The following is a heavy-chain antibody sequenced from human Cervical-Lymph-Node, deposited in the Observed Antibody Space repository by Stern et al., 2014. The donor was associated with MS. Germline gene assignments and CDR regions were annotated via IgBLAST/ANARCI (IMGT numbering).Heavy chain of an antibody. CDR2: IIGDGTTT. D-gene: IGHD3-16*02. CDR1: GFTFSTYW. Sequence: EVQLVESGGDLVHPGGSLRLSCAASGFTFSTYWMHWVRQAPGKGLVWVSRIIGDGTTTNYADSVKGRFIVSRDNAKNTLFLQMNSLRDEDTAVYYCARGDYVRGTYRYWLDYWGQGALVTVSS. V-gene: IGHV3-74*02. CDR3: ARGDYVRGTYRYWLDY. J-gene: IGHJ4*02.